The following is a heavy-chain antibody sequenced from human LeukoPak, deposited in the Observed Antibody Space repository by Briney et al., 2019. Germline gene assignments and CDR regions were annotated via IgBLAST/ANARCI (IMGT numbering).Heavy chain of an antibody. CDR1: GGSISSYY. D-gene: IGHD3-22*01. J-gene: IGHJ4*02. CDR3: AATYYYDSSGYVGDY. Sequence: SETLSLTCTVSGGSISSYYWSWIRQPPGKGLEWIGYIYYSGSTNYNPSLKSRVTISVDTSKNQFSLKLSCVTAADTAVYYCAATYYYDSSGYVGDYWGQGTLVSVSS. CDR2: IYYSGST. V-gene: IGHV4-59*08.